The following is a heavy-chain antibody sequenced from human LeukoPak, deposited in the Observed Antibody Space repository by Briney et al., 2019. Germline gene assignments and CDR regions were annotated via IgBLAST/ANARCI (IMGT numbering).Heavy chain of an antibody. CDR1: GGTFSSYA. CDR2: IIPIFGTA. D-gene: IGHD2-2*02. Sequence: ASVKVSCKASGGTFSSYAINWVRQAPGQGLEWMGGIIPIFGTANYAQKFQGRVTITADESTSTAYMELSSLRSEDTAVYYCARADIVVVPAAINWFDPWGQGTLVTVSS. CDR3: ARADIVVVPAAINWFDP. V-gene: IGHV1-69*13. J-gene: IGHJ5*02.